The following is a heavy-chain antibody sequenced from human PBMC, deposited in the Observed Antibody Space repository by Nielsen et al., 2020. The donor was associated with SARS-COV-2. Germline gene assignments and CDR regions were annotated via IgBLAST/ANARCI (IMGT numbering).Heavy chain of an antibody. D-gene: IGHD3-16*01. CDR3: ARGGGGMDV. CDR1: GYTFNKDF. J-gene: IGHJ6*02. Sequence: ASVKVSCKASGYTFNKDFVHWVRQAPGQGLEWTGRINPSDGRTTSAEKFQGRVTMTRDTSSSTVYMELSSLRSDDTAVYYCARGGGGMDVWGQGTTVTVSS. V-gene: IGHV1-46*02. CDR2: INPSDGRT.